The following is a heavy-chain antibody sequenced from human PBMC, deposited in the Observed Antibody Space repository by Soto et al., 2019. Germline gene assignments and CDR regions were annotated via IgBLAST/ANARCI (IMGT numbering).Heavy chain of an antibody. CDR1: GYTFTSYG. V-gene: IGHV1-18*01. Sequence: ASVKVSCKASGYTFTSYGISWVLQAPGQGLEWMGWISAYNGNTNYAQKLQGRVTMTTDTSTSTAYMELRSLRSDDTAVYYCAGDPDYDSSGYYPTDYWGQGTLVTVSS. CDR2: ISAYNGNT. CDR3: AGDPDYDSSGYYPTDY. D-gene: IGHD3-22*01. J-gene: IGHJ4*02.